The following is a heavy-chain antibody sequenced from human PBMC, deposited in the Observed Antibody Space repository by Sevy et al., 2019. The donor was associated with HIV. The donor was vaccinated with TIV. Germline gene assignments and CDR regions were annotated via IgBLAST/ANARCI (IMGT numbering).Heavy chain of an antibody. Sequence: KVSCKASGYTFTTYNIVWVRQAPGQGLEWLAWMSPYNGNKNYAQRVQGRVTMTTDTFTDTAFLELRSLEFDDTATYYCARGSTSWYDYWGQGTLVTVSS. J-gene: IGHJ4*02. D-gene: IGHD2-8*01. V-gene: IGHV1-18*01. CDR2: MSPYNGNK. CDR3: ARGSTSWYDY. CDR1: GYTFTTYN.